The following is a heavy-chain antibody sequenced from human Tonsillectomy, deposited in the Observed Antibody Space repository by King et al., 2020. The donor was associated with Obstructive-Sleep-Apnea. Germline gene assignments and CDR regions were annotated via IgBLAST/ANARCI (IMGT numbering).Heavy chain of an antibody. CDR2: ISHDETNK. V-gene: IGHV3-30-3*01. CDR3: ARDRANWYFDL. J-gene: IGHJ2*01. Sequence: VQLVESGGGVVQPGRSLRLSCAASGFTFSNYAMHWVRRAPGKGLEWVATISHDETNKYYADSVKGRFTISRDNSKNTLYLQVDSLTTEDTALYYCARDRANWYFDLWGRGTLVTVSS. CDR1: GFTFSNYA.